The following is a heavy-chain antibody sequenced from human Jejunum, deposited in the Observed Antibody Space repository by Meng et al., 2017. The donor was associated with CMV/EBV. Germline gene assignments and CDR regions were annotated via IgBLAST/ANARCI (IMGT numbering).Heavy chain of an antibody. J-gene: IGHJ4*02. CDR3: ARFGTMIVVEDVDYFDY. Sequence: FTVSSNYMTWVRQAPGKGLEWVSIIHSGGSTFYADSVKGRFTISRDNAKNSLYLQMNSLRAEDTAVYYCARFGTMIVVEDVDYFDYWGQGTVVTVSS. V-gene: IGHV3-53*01. CDR1: FTVSSNY. CDR2: IHSGGST. D-gene: IGHD3-22*01.